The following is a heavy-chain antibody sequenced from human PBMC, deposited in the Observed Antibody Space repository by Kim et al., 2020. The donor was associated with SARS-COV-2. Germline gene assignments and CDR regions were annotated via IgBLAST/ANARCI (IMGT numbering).Heavy chain of an antibody. D-gene: IGHD1-1*01. CDR3: ASPRFTGRYPFDY. Sequence: RYSPSFQGQSTISADKSISTAYLQWNSLKASDTAIYFCASPRFTGRYPFDYWGQGTLVTVSS. J-gene: IGHJ4*02. V-gene: IGHV5-51*06.